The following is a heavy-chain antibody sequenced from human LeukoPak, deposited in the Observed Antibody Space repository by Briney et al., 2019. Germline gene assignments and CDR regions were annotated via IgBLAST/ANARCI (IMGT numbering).Heavy chain of an antibody. CDR3: ARVQGRYSYGSGFDY. V-gene: IGHV3-30*04. CDR1: GFTFSNFD. CDR2: ISYDGSNK. Sequence: GRSLRLSCAASGFTFSNFDMHWVRQAPGKGLEWVAVISYDGSNKYYADSVKGRFTISRDNSKNTLYLQMNSLRAEDTAVYYCARVQGRYSYGSGFDYWGQGTLVTVSS. J-gene: IGHJ4*02. D-gene: IGHD5-18*01.